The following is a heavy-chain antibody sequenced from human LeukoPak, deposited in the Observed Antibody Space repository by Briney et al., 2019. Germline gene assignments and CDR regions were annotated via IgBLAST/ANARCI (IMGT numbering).Heavy chain of an antibody. V-gene: IGHV3-30*02. D-gene: IGHD1-26*01. J-gene: IGHJ4*02. CDR3: AKGKWELRADYFDY. CDR2: IRYDGSNK. CDR1: GFTFSNYA. Sequence: GGSLRLSCAVSGFTFSNYAMNWVRQAPGKGLEWVAFIRYDGSNKYYADSVKGRFTISRDNSKNTLNLQMNSLRTEDTAVYYCAKGKWELRADYFDYWGQGTLVTVSS.